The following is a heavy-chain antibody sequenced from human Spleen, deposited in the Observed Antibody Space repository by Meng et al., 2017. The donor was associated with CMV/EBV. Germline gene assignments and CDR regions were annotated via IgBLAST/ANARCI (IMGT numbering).Heavy chain of an antibody. CDR3: AREGRSYDFWSGYRN. Sequence: GESLKISCAASGLTFRSYEMNWVRPAPGKGLEWISYISDRWSTLYYADSVKGRFTSSRDNAKNSLYLQMNSLRAEDTAVYYCAREGRSYDFWSGYRNWGQGTLVTVSS. CDR2: ISDRWSTL. D-gene: IGHD3-3*01. V-gene: IGHV3-48*03. CDR1: GLTFRSYE. J-gene: IGHJ1*01.